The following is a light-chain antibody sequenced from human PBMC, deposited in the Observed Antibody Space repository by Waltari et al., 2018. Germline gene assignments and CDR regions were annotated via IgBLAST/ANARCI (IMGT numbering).Light chain of an antibody. Sequence: DSQMTQSPSTLSASVGDRDTITCRASQDVSVWLAWYQLTPGQAPKLLIYAASSLQSGVPSRFSGSGSGTEFTLTISSLQPDDFATYYCQQYNSFWTFGQGTKVEIK. CDR2: AAS. CDR3: QQYNSFWT. J-gene: IGKJ1*01. V-gene: IGKV1-5*01. CDR1: QDVSVW.